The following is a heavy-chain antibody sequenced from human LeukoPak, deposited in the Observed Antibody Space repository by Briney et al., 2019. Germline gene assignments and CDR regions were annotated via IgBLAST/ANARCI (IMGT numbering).Heavy chain of an antibody. CDR1: GDSITSSSYY. Sequence: PSETLSLTCTVSGDSITSSSYYWEWIRQPPGKGLEWIGSTFYSGSTYYNPSLKSRVTISVDTSKNQFSLKLSSVTAADTAVYYCATQILLCHYYWSQGTLVTVSS. CDR3: ATQILLCHYY. CDR2: TFYSGST. D-gene: IGHD3-10*02. V-gene: IGHV4-39*01. J-gene: IGHJ4*02.